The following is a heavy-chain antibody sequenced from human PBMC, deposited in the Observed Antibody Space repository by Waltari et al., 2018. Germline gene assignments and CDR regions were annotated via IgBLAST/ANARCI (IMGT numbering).Heavy chain of an antibody. V-gene: IGHV4-39*07. CDR3: ASHFWSGYSAGRGWFDP. D-gene: IGHD3-3*02. CDR2: IYYSGST. Sequence: QLQLQESGPGLVKPSETLSLTCTVSGGSISSGSYYLGLIRQPPGKGLEWIGSIYYSGSTYYNPSLKSRVTISVDTSKNQFSLKLSSVTAADTAVYYCASHFWSGYSAGRGWFDPWGQGTLVTVSS. J-gene: IGHJ5*02. CDR1: GGSISSGSYY.